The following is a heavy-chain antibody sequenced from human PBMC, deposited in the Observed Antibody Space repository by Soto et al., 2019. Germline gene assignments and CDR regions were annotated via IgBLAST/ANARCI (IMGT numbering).Heavy chain of an antibody. CDR3: AKDGYKYKYYSDY. CDR1: GFSFSRYG. CDR2: ISKDGGDK. D-gene: IGHD5-18*01. Sequence: GGSLRLSCAASGFSFSRYGIHWVRQAPGKGLEWVAVISKDGGDKEYAESVKGRCTISRENSKSTVYLQMNSLRVEDTAVYYCAKDGYKYKYYSDYWGQGTLVTVSS. J-gene: IGHJ4*02. V-gene: IGHV3-30*18.